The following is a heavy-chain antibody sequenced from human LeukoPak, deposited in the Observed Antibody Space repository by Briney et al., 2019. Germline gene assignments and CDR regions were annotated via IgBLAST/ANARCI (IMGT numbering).Heavy chain of an antibody. CDR3: ARAYSSWPWYFDY. D-gene: IGHD6-6*01. Sequence: NPSETLSLTCTVSGYSISSGYYWGWIRQPPGKGLEWIGSIYHSGSTYYNPSLKSRVTISVDTSKNQFSLKLSSVTAADTAVYYCARAYSSWPWYFDYWGQGTLVTVSS. CDR1: GYSISSGYY. J-gene: IGHJ4*02. CDR2: IYHSGST. V-gene: IGHV4-38-2*02.